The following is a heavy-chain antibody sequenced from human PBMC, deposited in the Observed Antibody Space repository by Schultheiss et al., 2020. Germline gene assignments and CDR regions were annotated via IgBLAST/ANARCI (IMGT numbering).Heavy chain of an antibody. CDR2: ISAYNGNT. J-gene: IGHJ4*02. D-gene: IGHD3-3*01. CDR1: GYTFTSYG. V-gene: IGHV1-18*01. Sequence: ASVKVSCKASGYTFTSYGISWVRQAPGQGLEWMGWISAYNGNTNYAQKFQGRVTITADESTSTAYMELSSLRSEDTAVYYCARVLPPLRFWGGLFFDYWGQGTLVTV. CDR3: ARVLPPLRFWGGLFFDY.